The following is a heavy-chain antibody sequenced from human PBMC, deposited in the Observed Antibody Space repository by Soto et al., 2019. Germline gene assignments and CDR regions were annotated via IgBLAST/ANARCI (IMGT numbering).Heavy chain of an antibody. V-gene: IGHV1-46*01. J-gene: IGHJ5*02. CDR1: GYTFTSYY. CDR2: INPSGGST. Sequence: QVQLVQSGAEVKKPGASVKVSCKASGYTFTSYYMHWVRQAPGQGLEWMGIINPSGGSTSYAQKFQGRVTMTRDTSTSTVYMELSSLRSEDTAVYYCARGAPVVVPAAILYWFDPWGQGTLVTVSS. D-gene: IGHD2-2*02. CDR3: ARGAPVVVPAAILYWFDP.